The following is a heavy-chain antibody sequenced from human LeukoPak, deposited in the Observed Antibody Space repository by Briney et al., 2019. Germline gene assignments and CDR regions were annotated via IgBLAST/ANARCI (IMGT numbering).Heavy chain of an antibody. J-gene: IGHJ4*02. CDR2: TYYSGST. Sequence: SETLSLTCTVSGGSISSYYWSWIRQPPGKGLEWIGYTYYSGSTNYNPSLKSRVTISVDTSKNQFSLKLSSVTAADTAVYYCARVPIAAAGTPLDYWGQGTLVTVSS. CDR1: GGSISSYY. CDR3: ARVPIAAAGTPLDY. V-gene: IGHV4-59*01. D-gene: IGHD6-13*01.